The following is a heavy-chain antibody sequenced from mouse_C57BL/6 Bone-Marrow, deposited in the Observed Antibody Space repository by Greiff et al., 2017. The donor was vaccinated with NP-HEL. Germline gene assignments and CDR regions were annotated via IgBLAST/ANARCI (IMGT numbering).Heavy chain of an antibody. Sequence: VQLQQSGAELVKPGASVKMSCKASGYTFTSYWITWVKQRPGQGLEWIGDIYPGSGSTNYNEKFKSKATLTVDTSSSTAYMQLSSLTSEDSAVYYCAYGSSFYWYFDVWGTGTTVTVSS. J-gene: IGHJ1*03. CDR1: GYTFTSYW. V-gene: IGHV1-55*01. CDR3: AYGSSFYWYFDV. D-gene: IGHD1-1*01. CDR2: IYPGSGST.